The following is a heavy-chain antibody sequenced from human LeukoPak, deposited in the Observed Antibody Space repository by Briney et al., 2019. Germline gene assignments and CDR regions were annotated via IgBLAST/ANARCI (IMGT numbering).Heavy chain of an antibody. CDR1: GYSFTSYW. CDR3: AREYCSGGSCSYYFDY. CDR2: IYPGDSDT. J-gene: IGHJ4*02. V-gene: IGHV5-51*01. D-gene: IGHD2-15*01. Sequence: ESLKISCKGSGYSFTSYWIGWVRQMPGKGLEWMGIIYPGDSDTRYSPSFQGQVTISADKSISTAYLQWSSLKASDTAMYYCAREYCSGGSCSYYFDYWGQGTLVTVSS.